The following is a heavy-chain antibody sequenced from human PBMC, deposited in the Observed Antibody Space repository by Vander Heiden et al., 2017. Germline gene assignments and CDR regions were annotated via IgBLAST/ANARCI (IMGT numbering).Heavy chain of an antibody. Sequence: QVQLVQSGAEVKKPGASVKVSCKASGYTFTSYAMHWVRQAPGQRLEGMGWINAGNGNTKYSQKFQGRVTITRDTSASTAYMELSSLRSEDTAVYYCARRGGNYYDSSGYPALGYWGQGTLVTVSS. CDR1: GYTFTSYA. V-gene: IGHV1-3*01. D-gene: IGHD3-22*01. CDR3: ARRGGNYYDSSGYPALGY. CDR2: INAGNGNT. J-gene: IGHJ4*02.